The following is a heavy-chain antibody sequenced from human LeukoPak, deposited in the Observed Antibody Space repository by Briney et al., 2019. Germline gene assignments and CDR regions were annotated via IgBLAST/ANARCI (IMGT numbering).Heavy chain of an antibody. CDR1: GFTFSSYW. Sequence: PGGSLRLSCAASGFTFSSYWMHWVRQAPGKGLVWVSRINSDGSSTFYADSVKGRFTITRDNAKNTLYLQMNSLRAEDTAVYYCARFTYYYGSGSYYNGYWGQGTLVTVSS. J-gene: IGHJ4*02. CDR3: ARFTYYYGSGSYYNGY. CDR2: INSDGSST. V-gene: IGHV3-74*01. D-gene: IGHD3-10*01.